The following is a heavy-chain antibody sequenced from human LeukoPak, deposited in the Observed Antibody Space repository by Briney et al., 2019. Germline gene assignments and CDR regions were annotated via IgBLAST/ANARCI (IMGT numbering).Heavy chain of an antibody. CDR2: IYYSGST. CDR1: GGFISSYY. J-gene: IGHJ5*02. V-gene: IGHV4-59*01. D-gene: IGHD3-9*01. Sequence: PSETLSLTCTVSGGFISSYYWSWIRQPPGKGLEWIGYIYYSGSTNYNPSLKSRVTISVDTSKNQFSLKLSSVTAADTAVYYCARVGLYYDILTGYSPDNWFDPWGQGTLVTVSS. CDR3: ARVGLYYDILTGYSPDNWFDP.